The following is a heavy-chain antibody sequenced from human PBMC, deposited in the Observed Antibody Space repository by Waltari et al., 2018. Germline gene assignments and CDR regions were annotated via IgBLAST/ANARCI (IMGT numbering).Heavy chain of an antibody. J-gene: IGHJ5*02. V-gene: IGHV4-30-2*01. CDR1: GDSISSGGYS. D-gene: IGHD4-4*01. CDR3: ARRMTTQLIGGFDP. CDR2: IYYSGNT. Sequence: QLQMQESGSGLVKPSQTLSLTCAVSGDSISSGGYSWSWIRQPPGTGLEWIGYIYYSGNTYYKPSLKSRVTISLDRSKNQFSLRLNSVTAADTAVYYCARRMTTQLIGGFDPWGQGTLVTVSS.